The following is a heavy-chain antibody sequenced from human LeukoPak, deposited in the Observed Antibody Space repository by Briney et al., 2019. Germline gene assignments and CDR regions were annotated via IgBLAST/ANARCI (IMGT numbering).Heavy chain of an antibody. CDR3: ARGRLWEVLDAFDI. CDR1: GYTFTGYY. D-gene: IGHD1-26*01. CDR2: INPSGGTT. Sequence: ASVKVSCKASGYTFTGYYMHWVRQAPGQGLEWMGIINPSGGTTTYAQRLHGRVTMTRDTSTSTVYMDLTNLRSEDMAVYYCARGRLWEVLDAFDIWGQGTMVTVSS. J-gene: IGHJ3*02. V-gene: IGHV1-46*03.